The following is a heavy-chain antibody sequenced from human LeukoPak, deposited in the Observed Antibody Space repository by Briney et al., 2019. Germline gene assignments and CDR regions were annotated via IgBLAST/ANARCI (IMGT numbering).Heavy chain of an antibody. CDR3: ARVLIAVAGTRTNYFDY. CDR2: INHSGST. D-gene: IGHD6-19*01. V-gene: IGHV4-34*01. CDR1: GGSFSGYY. J-gene: IGHJ4*02. Sequence: PSETLSLTCAVYGGSFSGYYWSWIRQPPGKGLEWIGEINHSGSTNYNPSLKSRVTISVDKSKNQFSLKLSSVTAADTAVYYCARVLIAVAGTRTNYFDYWGQGTLVTVSS.